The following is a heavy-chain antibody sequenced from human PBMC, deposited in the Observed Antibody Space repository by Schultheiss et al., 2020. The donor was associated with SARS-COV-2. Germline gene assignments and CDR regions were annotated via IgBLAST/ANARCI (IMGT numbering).Heavy chain of an antibody. CDR2: IYSGGNT. CDR1: GFPVSGHE. J-gene: IGHJ6*02. CDR3: VRDGPAASYGMDV. Sequence: ESLKISCAASGFPVSGHEMSWVRQAPGKGLEWVSVIYSGGNTHYADSVRGRFIISRDNSKNTLYLQMTSLRVEDTAMYYCVRDGPAASYGMDVWGQGTTVTVSS. D-gene: IGHD2-2*01. V-gene: IGHV3-66*01.